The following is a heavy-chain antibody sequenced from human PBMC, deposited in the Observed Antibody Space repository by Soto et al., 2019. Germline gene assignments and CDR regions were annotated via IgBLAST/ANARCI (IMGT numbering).Heavy chain of an antibody. CDR2: ISPKSVGA. CDR3: ARCHRGLRCNLDS. Sequence: KGPPASVKVCCNAGGCTFTDYYVQWVRQAPGQGLQYVGWISPKSVGAAYAQXFRGRVTMTRDTSVNFAYLHLSSLKYDDTAVYFCARCHRGLRCNLDSWGQGTLVTVSS. J-gene: IGHJ4*02. CDR1: GCTFTDYY. V-gene: IGHV1-2*02. D-gene: IGHD2-8*01.